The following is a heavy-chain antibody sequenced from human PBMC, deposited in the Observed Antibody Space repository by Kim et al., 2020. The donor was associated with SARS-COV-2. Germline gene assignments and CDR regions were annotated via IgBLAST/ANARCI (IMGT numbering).Heavy chain of an antibody. CDR3: TREPCSGGSCFGMDV. J-gene: IGHJ6*02. D-gene: IGHD2-15*01. Sequence: DPVKVRFTIPRDNSKNTVYLQMRSLRAEDTAVYYCTREPCSGGSCFGMDVWGQGTTVTVSS. V-gene: IGHV3-30*07.